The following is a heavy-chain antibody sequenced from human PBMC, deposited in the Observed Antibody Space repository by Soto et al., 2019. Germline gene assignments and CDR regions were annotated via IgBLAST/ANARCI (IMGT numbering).Heavy chain of an antibody. CDR3: ARGGYGTGGDPFPYFDY. CDR2: TNPDSGAT. J-gene: IGHJ4*02. CDR1: GYSFTGHY. V-gene: IGHV1-2*02. D-gene: IGHD2-21*01. Sequence: HEHLVQSGAEVKRPGSSLKVSCKASGYSFTGHYIHWVRQAPGKGPVWMGWTNPDSGATNYAQNFQGRVTLTSDTSISTASMDLTSLTSDDTAVYYCARGGYGTGGDPFPYFDYWGQGTLVIVSS.